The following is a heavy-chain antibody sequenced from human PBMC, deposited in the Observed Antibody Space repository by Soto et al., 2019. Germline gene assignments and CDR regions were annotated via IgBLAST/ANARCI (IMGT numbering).Heavy chain of an antibody. V-gene: IGHV3-15*01. CDR1: GFTFTNAW. D-gene: IGHD4-4*01. CDR2: IKSKTDGWTT. CDR3: ERDVIAPPNYFDP. Sequence: XESLSLYCASSGFTFTNAWMTEVRTAPGKGLEWVGRIKSKTDGWTTDYAAPVKGRFAISRDDSKNTLYLQMNSLKTEDTAVYYCERDVIAPPNYFDPWGQGTLVTVSS. J-gene: IGHJ5*02.